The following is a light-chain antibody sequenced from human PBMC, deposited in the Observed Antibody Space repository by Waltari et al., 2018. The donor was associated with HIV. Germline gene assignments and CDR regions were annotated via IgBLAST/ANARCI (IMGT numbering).Light chain of an antibody. CDR2: DTT. V-gene: IGLV7-46*01. Sequence: QAVVTQEPSLTVSPGGTVTLTCCSSTRVVTSGQWPYWFQQKPGQAPRQLIYDTTNKHSWTPARFSGSLLGGKAVLTLSVAQPEDEADYYCSLSFGGAAVFGGGTHVTVL. CDR1: TRVVTSGQW. CDR3: SLSFGGAAV. J-gene: IGLJ2*01.